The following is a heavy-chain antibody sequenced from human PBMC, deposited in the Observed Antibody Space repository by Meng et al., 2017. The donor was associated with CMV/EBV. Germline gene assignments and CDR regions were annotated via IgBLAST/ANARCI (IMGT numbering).Heavy chain of an antibody. Sequence: GESLKISCKASGYTFTSYDINWVRQATGQGLEWMGWMNPNSGNTGYAQKFQGRVTMTRNTSISTAYMELSSLRSEDTAVYYCARPLTGYYQSGMDVWGQGTTVTVSS. CDR3: ARPLTGYYQSGMDV. CDR1: GYTFTSYD. CDR2: MNPNSGNT. D-gene: IGHD3-9*01. J-gene: IGHJ6*02. V-gene: IGHV1-8*01.